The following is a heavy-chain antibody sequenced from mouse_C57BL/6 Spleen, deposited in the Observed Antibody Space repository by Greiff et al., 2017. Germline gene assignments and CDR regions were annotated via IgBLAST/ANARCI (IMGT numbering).Heavy chain of an antibody. CDR1: GFTFSDYY. V-gene: IGHV5-16*01. Sequence: EVKLVESEGGLVQPGSSMKLSCTASGFTFSDYYMAWVRQVPEKGLEWVANINYDGSSTYYLDSLKSRFIISRDNAKNILYLQMSSLKSEDTATYYCAREENYYGSSYLHYWGQGTTLTVSS. D-gene: IGHD1-1*01. CDR3: AREENYYGSSYLHY. CDR2: INYDGSST. J-gene: IGHJ2*01.